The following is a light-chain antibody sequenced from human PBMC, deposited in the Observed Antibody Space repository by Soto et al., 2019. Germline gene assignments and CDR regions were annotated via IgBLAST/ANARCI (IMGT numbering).Light chain of an antibody. V-gene: IGKV1-5*01. J-gene: IGKJ4*01. Sequence: DIQMTQSPSTLSAPAGDRVTITCRASQSISSLLAWYQHKPGKAPKLLIYDASNLDSGVPSRFSGSGSGTEFSLTISNLQPDDCATYYCQQLRMYPSTFGGGTKVDIK. CDR2: DAS. CDR1: QSISSL. CDR3: QQLRMYPST.